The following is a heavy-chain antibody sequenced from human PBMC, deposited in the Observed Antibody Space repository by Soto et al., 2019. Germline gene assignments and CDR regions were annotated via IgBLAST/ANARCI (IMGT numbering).Heavy chain of an antibody. J-gene: IGHJ4*02. CDR3: ARQTWSTWCFDF. CDR2: IYYSGST. CDR1: GGSISNYY. D-gene: IGHD6-13*01. Sequence: QVQLQESGPGLVKPSETLSLTCTVSGGSISNYYWSWIRQPPGKGLEWIGYIYYSGSTSYNPSLKSRVSISVDTSKNQFSLNLSSMTAADTAVYYCARQTWSTWCFDFWGQGTLVTVSS. V-gene: IGHV4-59*08.